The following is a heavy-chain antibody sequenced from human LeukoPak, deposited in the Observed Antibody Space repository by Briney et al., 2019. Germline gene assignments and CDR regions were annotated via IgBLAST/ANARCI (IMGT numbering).Heavy chain of an antibody. D-gene: IGHD6-13*01. J-gene: IGHJ4*02. CDR2: ISSSSSYI. CDR1: GFTFSSYS. V-gene: IGHV3-21*01. Sequence: PGGSLRPSCAASGFTFSSYSMNWVRQAPGKGLEWVSSISSSSSYIYYADSVKGRFTISRDNAKNSLYLQMNSLRAEDTAVYYCARDYIAAAALFDYWGQGTLVTVSS. CDR3: ARDYIAAAALFDY.